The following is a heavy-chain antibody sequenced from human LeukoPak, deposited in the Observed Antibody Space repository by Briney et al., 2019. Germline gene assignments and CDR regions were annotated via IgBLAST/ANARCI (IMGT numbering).Heavy chain of an antibody. V-gene: IGHV3-30*18. Sequence: GGSLRLSCAASGFSFISYGMHWVRQAPGKGLEWVGGISDDGRRKDHADSVKGRFTISRDNSKDTLYLQMNSLRAEDTAVYYCAKRPSDYGDYVSYFDYWGQGTLVTVSS. J-gene: IGHJ4*02. CDR1: GFSFISYG. D-gene: IGHD4-17*01. CDR2: ISDDGRRK. CDR3: AKRPSDYGDYVSYFDY.